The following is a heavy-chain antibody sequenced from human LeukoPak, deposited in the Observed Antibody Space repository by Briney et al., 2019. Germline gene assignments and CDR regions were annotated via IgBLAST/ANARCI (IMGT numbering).Heavy chain of an antibody. CDR3: ARGGGYYDSSGYSFAY. V-gene: IGHV1-69*04. CDR2: IIPILGIA. Sequence: ASVKVSCKASGGTFSSYAISWVRQAPGQGLEWMGRIIPILGIANYAQKFQGRVTITADKSTSTAYMELSSLRSEDTAVYYCARGGGYYDSSGYSFAYWGQGTLVTVSS. J-gene: IGHJ4*02. CDR1: GGTFSSYA. D-gene: IGHD3-22*01.